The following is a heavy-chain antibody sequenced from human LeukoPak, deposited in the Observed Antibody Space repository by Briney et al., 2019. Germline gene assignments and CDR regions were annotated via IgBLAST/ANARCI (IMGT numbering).Heavy chain of an antibody. CDR1: GGSISSGGYY. J-gene: IGHJ6*03. V-gene: IGHV4-30-2*01. D-gene: IGHD3/OR15-3a*01. Sequence: SEALSLTCTVSGGSISSGGYYWSWIRQPPGKGLEWIGYIYHSGSTYYNPSLKSRVTISVDRSKNQFSLKLSSVTAADTAVYYCARDVFRHMDVWGKGTTVTVSS. CDR2: IYHSGST. CDR3: ARDVFRHMDV.